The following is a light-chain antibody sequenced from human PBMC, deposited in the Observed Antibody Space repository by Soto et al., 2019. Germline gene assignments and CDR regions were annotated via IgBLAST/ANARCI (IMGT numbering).Light chain of an antibody. CDR2: EVS. CDR1: SSDVGSYDY. CDR3: SSYTSFGTLV. V-gene: IGLV2-14*01. Sequence: QSVLTQPASVSGSPGQSITISCTGTSSDVGSYDYVSWYQQHPGKAPKLIIYEVSNRPSGVSNRFSGSKSGNTASLTISGLQAEDEADYYCSSYTSFGTLVFGGGTKLTVL. J-gene: IGLJ2*01.